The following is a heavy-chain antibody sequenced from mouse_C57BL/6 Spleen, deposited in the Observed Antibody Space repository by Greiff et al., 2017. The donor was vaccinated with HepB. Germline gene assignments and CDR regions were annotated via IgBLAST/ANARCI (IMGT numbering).Heavy chain of an antibody. CDR3: ASPPYDGYTWFAY. J-gene: IGHJ3*01. CDR2: INPGSGGT. CDR1: GYAFTNYL. D-gene: IGHD2-3*01. V-gene: IGHV1-54*01. Sequence: VQLQESGAELVRPGTSVKVSCKASGYAFTNYLIEWVKQRPGQGLEWIGVINPGSGGTNYNEKFKGKATLTADKSSSTAYMHLSSMTSEDSAVYFCASPPYDGYTWFAYWGQGTLVTVSA.